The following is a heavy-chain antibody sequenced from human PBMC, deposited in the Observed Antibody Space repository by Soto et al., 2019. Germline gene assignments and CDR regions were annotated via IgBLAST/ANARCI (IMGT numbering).Heavy chain of an antibody. V-gene: IGHV1-69*01. D-gene: IGHD3-9*01. CDR2: IIPIFGTA. Sequence: QVQLVQSGAEVKKPGSSVKVSCKASGGTFSSYAISWVRQAPRQGLEWMGGIIPIFGTANYAQKFQGRVTITADESTRTAYMELSSLRSEDTAVCYCARVQYDILTCYYRGYVDYWGQGTLVTVSS. J-gene: IGHJ4*02. CDR1: GGTFSSYA. CDR3: ARVQYDILTCYYRGYVDY.